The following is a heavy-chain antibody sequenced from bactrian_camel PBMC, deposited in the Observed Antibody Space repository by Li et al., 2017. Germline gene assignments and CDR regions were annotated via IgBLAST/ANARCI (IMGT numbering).Heavy chain of an antibody. CDR2: TFSDGST. D-gene: IGHD6*01. CDR1: RSIYNSYC. J-gene: IGHJ4*01. Sequence: HVQLVESGGGSVQAGGSLRLSCAQTRSIYNSYCIGWFRQAPGKEREGVASTFSDGSTRYADSVKGRFTISKDSAKNTVYLQMNNLQPEDTAMYYCAEGRGSRGEHCYSLNYWGQGTQVTVSS. CDR3: AEGRGSRGEHCYSLNY. V-gene: IGHV3S53*01.